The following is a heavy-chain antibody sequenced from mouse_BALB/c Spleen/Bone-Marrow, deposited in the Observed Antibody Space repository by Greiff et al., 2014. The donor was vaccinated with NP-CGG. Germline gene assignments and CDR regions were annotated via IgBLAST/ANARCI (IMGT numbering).Heavy chain of an antibody. V-gene: IGHV5-17*02. J-gene: IGHJ3*01. CDR2: IISGSNTI. CDR1: GFTFSSFG. Sequence: EVQGVESGGGLVQPGGSRKLSCAASGFTFSSFGMHWVRQAPEKGLEWVAYIISGSNTIYYADTVKGRFTISRDNPKNTLFLQMTSLRSEDTAMYYCARSRHDVGWFAYWGQGTLVTVSA. CDR3: ARSRHDVGWFAY. D-gene: IGHD2-14*01.